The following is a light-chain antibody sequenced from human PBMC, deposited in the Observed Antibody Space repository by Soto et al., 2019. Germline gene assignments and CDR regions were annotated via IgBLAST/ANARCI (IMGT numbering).Light chain of an antibody. CDR3: QQYGTSRT. J-gene: IGKJ1*01. Sequence: EVVMTQSPATLSVSPVETATLSCRASQSVGSNLAWYQQKPGQAPRLLIYGASSRATGIPDRFSGSGSGTDFTLTISRLEPEDFAVYYCQQYGTSRTCGQGTKGDIK. V-gene: IGKV3-20*01. CDR2: GAS. CDR1: QSVGSN.